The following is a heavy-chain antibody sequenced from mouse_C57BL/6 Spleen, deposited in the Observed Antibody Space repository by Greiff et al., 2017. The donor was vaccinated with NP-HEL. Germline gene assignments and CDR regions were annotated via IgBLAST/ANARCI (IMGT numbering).Heavy chain of an antibody. CDR2: INPSNGGT. Sequence: QVHVKQSGTELVKPGASVKLSCKASGYTFTSYWMHWVKQRPGQGLEWIGNINPSNGGTNYNEKFKSKATLTVDKSSSTAYMQLSSLTSEDSAVYYCARTDGYYWYFDVWGTGTTVTVSS. CDR1: GYTFTSYW. CDR3: ARTDGYYWYFDV. J-gene: IGHJ1*03. D-gene: IGHD2-3*01. V-gene: IGHV1-53*01.